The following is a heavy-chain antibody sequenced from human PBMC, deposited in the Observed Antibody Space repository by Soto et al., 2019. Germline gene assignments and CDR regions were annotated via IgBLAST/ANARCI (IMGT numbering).Heavy chain of an antibody. J-gene: IGHJ4*02. CDR2: IIPIFGTA. CDR1: GGTFSSYA. Sequence: GXSVKVSCEASGGTFSSYAISWVRQAPVQGLEWMGGIIPIFGTANYAQKFQGRVTITADESTSTAYMELSSLRSEDTAVYYCARDRDCTNGVCRSLFDYWGQGTLVTVSS. CDR3: ARDRDCTNGVCRSLFDY. V-gene: IGHV1-69*01. D-gene: IGHD2-8*01.